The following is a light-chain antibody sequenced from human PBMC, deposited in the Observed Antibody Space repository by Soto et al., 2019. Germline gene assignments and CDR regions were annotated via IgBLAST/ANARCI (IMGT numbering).Light chain of an antibody. CDR2: EVN. CDR1: SSDFGNYNL. J-gene: IGLJ1*01. V-gene: IGLV2-23*02. CDR3: CSYAGSYTYV. Sequence: SALTQPASVSGSPGQSITISCTGTSSDFGNYNLVSWYQQHPGKVPKLILFEVNKRPSGVSGRFSGSKSGNTASLTISGLQAEDEADYYCCSYAGSYTYVFGTGTKVTV.